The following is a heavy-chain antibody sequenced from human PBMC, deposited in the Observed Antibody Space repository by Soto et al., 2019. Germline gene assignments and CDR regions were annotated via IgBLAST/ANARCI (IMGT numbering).Heavy chain of an antibody. V-gene: IGHV5-10-1*01. CDR2: IDPSDSYT. J-gene: IGHJ6*02. CDR1: GYSFTSYW. Sequence: PGESLKISCKGSGYSFTSYWISWVRQMPGKGLEWMGRIDPSDSYTNYSPSFQGHVTISADKSISTAYLQWSSLKASDTAMYYCARYYYDSSGYFPLGYYGMDVWGQGTTVTVSS. D-gene: IGHD3-22*01. CDR3: ARYYYDSSGYFPLGYYGMDV.